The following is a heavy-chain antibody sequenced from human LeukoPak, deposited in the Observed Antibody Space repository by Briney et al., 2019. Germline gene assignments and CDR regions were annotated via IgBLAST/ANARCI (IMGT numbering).Heavy chain of an antibody. CDR2: IYPGDSDT. Sequence: GESLKISCKGSGYTFTNYWIGWVRQMPGKGLEWMEIIYPGDSDTRYSPSFKGQVTISADRSISIAYLQWSSLKASDSAMYYCARRGSGWYPFDYWGQGTLVTVSS. CDR1: GYTFTNYW. J-gene: IGHJ4*02. D-gene: IGHD6-19*01. CDR3: ARRGSGWYPFDY. V-gene: IGHV5-51*01.